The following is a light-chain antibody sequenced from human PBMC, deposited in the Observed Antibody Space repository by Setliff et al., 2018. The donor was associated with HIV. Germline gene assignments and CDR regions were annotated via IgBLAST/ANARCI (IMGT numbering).Light chain of an antibody. CDR3: QSYDSSLSGSYV. CDR1: SSNIGAGYD. J-gene: IGLJ1*01. CDR2: LNS. Sequence: QRVTISCTGSSSNIGAGYDVHWYQQLPGTVPRLLIYLNSNRPSGVPDRFSGSKSGTSASLAITGLQAEDEADYYCQSYDSSLSGSYVFGTGTKV. V-gene: IGLV1-40*01.